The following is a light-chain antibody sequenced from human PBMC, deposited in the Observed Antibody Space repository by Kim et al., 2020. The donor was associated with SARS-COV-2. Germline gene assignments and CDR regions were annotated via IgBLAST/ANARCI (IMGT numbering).Light chain of an antibody. CDR3: QTWGTGIWV. CDR1: SGHSKSA. V-gene: IGLV4-69*01. Sequence: SVNLPCTLSSGHSKSAFAWHQQQPQKGPRYLMKLNSDGSHNKGYGIPDRFSGSSSGAERYLIISSLQSEDEADYYCQTWGTGIWVFGGGTQLTVL. J-gene: IGLJ3*02. CDR2: LNSDGSH.